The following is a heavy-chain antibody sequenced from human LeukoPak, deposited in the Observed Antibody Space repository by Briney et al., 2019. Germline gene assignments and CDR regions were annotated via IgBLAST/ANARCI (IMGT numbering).Heavy chain of an antibody. D-gene: IGHD2-2*01. J-gene: IGHJ5*02. CDR2: IYHSGST. Sequence: PSETLSLTCAVSGHSISSGYYWGWIRQPPGKGLEWIGSIYHSGSTYYNPSLKSRVTISVDTSKNQSSLKLSSVTAADTAVYYCARGAVVVPAAMEVPNWFDPWGQGTLVTVSS. CDR1: GHSISSGYY. CDR3: ARGAVVVPAAMEVPNWFDP. V-gene: IGHV4-38-2*01.